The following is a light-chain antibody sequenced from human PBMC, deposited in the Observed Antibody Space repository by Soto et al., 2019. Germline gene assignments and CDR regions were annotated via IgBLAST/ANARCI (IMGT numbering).Light chain of an antibody. V-gene: IGKV1-33*01. CDR1: QDITNF. Sequence: DIPMTQSPSSLSASVGDRVTITCQASQDITNFLNWYQQKPGKAPKLLIYDATYLEKGAPSRFSGSGSGTDFTFTISSLQPEDFATYFCQQYDDLPLTFGGGTKVEIK. CDR3: QQYDDLPLT. CDR2: DAT. J-gene: IGKJ4*01.